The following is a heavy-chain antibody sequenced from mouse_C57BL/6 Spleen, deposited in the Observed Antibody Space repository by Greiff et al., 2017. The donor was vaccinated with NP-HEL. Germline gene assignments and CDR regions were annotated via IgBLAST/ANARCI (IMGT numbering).Heavy chain of an antibody. J-gene: IGHJ1*03. V-gene: IGHV14-1*01. CDR1: GFNIKDYY. D-gene: IGHD1-1*01. CDR2: IDPEDGDT. CDR3: TPPYYGSSYGYFDV. Sequence: EVQLQQSGAELVRPGASVKLSCTASGFNIKDYYMHWVKQRPEQGLEWIGRIDPEDGDTEYAPKFQGKATMTADTSSNTAYLQLSSLTSEDTAVYYCTPPYYGSSYGYFDVWGTGTTVTVSS.